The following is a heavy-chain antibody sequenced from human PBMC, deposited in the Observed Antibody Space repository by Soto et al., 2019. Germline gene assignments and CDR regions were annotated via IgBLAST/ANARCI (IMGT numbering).Heavy chain of an antibody. V-gene: IGHV4-34*01. D-gene: IGHD3-9*01. Sequence: SETLSLTCAVYGGSFSGYYWSWIRQPPGKGLEWIGEINQSGSTNYNPSLKSRVTISVDTSKNQFSLKLSSVTAADTAVYYCARDRIDGFDPWGQGTLVTVSS. J-gene: IGHJ5*02. CDR3: ARDRIDGFDP. CDR2: INQSGST. CDR1: GGSFSGYY.